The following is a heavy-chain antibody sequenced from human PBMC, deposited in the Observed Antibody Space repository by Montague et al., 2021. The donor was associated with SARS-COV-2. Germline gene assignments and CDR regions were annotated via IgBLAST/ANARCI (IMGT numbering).Heavy chain of an antibody. CDR2: IYYSGST. Sequence: SETLSLTCAVYGDSFSGYYWNWIRQPPGKGLEWIGYIYYSGSTNYNPSLKSRVTISVDTSKNQFSLKLSSVTAADTAVYYCARTYYDILTGYYNRGAFDIWGQGTMVTVSS. V-gene: IGHV4-59*08. J-gene: IGHJ3*02. D-gene: IGHD3-9*01. CDR1: GDSFSGYY. CDR3: ARTYYDILTGYYNRGAFDI.